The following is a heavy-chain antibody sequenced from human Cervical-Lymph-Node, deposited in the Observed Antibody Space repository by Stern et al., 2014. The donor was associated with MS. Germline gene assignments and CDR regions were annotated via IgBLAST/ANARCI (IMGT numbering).Heavy chain of an antibody. V-gene: IGHV3-33*01. J-gene: IGHJ5*02. Sequence: VQLVESGGGVVQPGRSLRLSCAASGFTFSSYGMHWVRQAPGKGLEWVAVIWYDGINKYYADSVKGRFTISRDNSKNTLYLQMNSLRAEDTAVYYCARDSSGYYYLNWFDPWGQGTLVTVSS. CDR1: GFTFSSYG. CDR3: ARDSSGYYYLNWFDP. D-gene: IGHD3-22*01. CDR2: IWYDGINK.